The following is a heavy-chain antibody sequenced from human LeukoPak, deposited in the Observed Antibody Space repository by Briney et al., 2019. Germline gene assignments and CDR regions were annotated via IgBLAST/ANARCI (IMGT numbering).Heavy chain of an antibody. CDR2: ISAYNGNT. CDR3: ARDYSSSWYGTDYYYYGMDV. D-gene: IGHD6-13*01. V-gene: IGHV1-18*01. CDR1: GYTFTSYG. J-gene: IGHJ6*02. Sequence: GASVKVSCKASGYTFTSYGISWVRQAPGQGLEWMGWISAYNGNTNYAQKLQGRVTMTTDTSTSTAYMEPRSLRSDDTAVYYCARDYSSSWYGTDYYYYGMDVWGQGTTVTVSS.